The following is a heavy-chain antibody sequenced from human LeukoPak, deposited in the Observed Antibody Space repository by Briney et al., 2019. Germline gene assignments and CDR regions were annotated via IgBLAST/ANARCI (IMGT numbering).Heavy chain of an antibody. CDR1: GDSISSGDYF. D-gene: IGHD4-11*01. CDR2: IYVSGNT. Sequence: SQTLSLTCTVSGDSISSGDYFWTWIRQPAGKGLEWIGHIYVSGNTTYNPSLKRRLTMSLDTSKNQFSLNLTSVRAPDTAVYFCARGRTLPHPLQVWFDAWGQGTLVTVSS. V-gene: IGHV4-61*09. J-gene: IGHJ5*02. CDR3: ARGRTLPHPLQVWFDA.